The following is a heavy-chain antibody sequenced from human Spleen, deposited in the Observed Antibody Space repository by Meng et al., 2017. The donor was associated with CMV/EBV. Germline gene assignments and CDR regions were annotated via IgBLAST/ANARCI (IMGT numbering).Heavy chain of an antibody. CDR1: GGSISSSSYY. CDR3: ARGWRYGSGSYQFDY. D-gene: IGHD3-10*01. J-gene: IGHJ4*02. V-gene: IGHV4-39*07. CDR2: IYYSGST. Sequence: SETLSLTCTVSGGSISSSSYYWGWIRQPPGKGLEWIGSIYYSGSTNYNPSLKSRVTISVDTSKNQFSLKLSSVTAADTAVYYCARGWRYGSGSYQFDYWGQGTLVTVSS.